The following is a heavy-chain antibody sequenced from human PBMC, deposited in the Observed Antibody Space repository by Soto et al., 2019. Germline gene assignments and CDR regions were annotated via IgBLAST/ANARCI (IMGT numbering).Heavy chain of an antibody. CDR3: ARGAANAFEI. CDR1: GGSIGSYY. CDR2: IYTSGST. D-gene: IGHD6-25*01. Sequence: PSQTLSLTCTASGGSIGSYYWSWIRQPAGKGLEWIGRIYTSGSTNYNPSLKSRVTMSVDTAKNQFYLKLSSVTAADTAVYYGARGAANAFEIWGQGTMVTVSS. V-gene: IGHV4-4*07. J-gene: IGHJ3*02.